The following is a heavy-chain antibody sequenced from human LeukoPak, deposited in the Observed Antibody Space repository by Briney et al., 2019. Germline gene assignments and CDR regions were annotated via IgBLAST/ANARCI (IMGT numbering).Heavy chain of an antibody. V-gene: IGHV3-30*18. CDR1: GFSFSSFA. CDR2: ISYDGSNK. Sequence: PGGSLRLSCAASGFSFSSFAMHWVRQAPGKGLEWVAAISYDGSNKYYADSVKGRFTISRDSSKNTLYLQMNSPRAEDTAVYYCAKDSVNWSSLNYWGQGTLVTVSS. J-gene: IGHJ4*02. D-gene: IGHD1-1*01. CDR3: AKDSVNWSSLNY.